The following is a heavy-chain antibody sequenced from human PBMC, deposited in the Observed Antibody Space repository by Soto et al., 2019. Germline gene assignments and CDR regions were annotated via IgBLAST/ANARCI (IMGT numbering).Heavy chain of an antibody. CDR1: GFTFSDHA. Sequence: TGGSLRLSCATSGFTFSDHAMHWVRQAPGEGLEWVSGIRGDLVTTPYADSVKGRFTISRDNSKNTLYLQMNSLRAEDTAIYYCVKEGKVGVEGFDFWGQGTLVTVSS. D-gene: IGHD1-26*01. V-gene: IGHV3-23*01. CDR2: IRGDLVTT. CDR3: VKEGKVGVEGFDF. J-gene: IGHJ4*02.